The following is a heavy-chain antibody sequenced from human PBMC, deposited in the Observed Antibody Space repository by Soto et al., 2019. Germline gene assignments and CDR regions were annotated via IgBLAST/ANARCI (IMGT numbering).Heavy chain of an antibody. D-gene: IGHD6-13*01. CDR3: ARGRIAAPGNSDFDS. CDR1: GGSISSGGYS. CDR2: IYHSGST. Sequence: PSETLSLTCAVSGGSISSGGYSWSWIRQPPGKGLEWIGYIYHSGSTYYNPSLKSRVTISVDRSKKQFSLNLNSVTAADTAVYYCARGRIAAPGNSDFDSWGQGALVT. J-gene: IGHJ4*02. V-gene: IGHV4-30-2*01.